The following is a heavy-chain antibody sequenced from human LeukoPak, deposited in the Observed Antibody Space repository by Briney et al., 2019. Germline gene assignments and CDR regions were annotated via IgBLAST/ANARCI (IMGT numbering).Heavy chain of an antibody. CDR1: GYSISSGFY. CDR2: VYHGGSS. D-gene: IGHD6-6*01. CDR3: ARRVGSSDCFDY. Sequence: SETLSLTCTVSGYSISSGFYWGWIRQPPGKGLEWIGNVYHGGSSYYNPSLKSRVTISVGTSKNQFSLNLYSVTAADTAVYYCARRVGSSDCFDYWGQGTLVTVSS. V-gene: IGHV4-38-2*02. J-gene: IGHJ4*02.